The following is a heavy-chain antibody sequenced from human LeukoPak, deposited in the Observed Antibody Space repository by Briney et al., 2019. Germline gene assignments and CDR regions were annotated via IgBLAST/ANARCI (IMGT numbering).Heavy chain of an antibody. V-gene: IGHV4-34*01. CDR2: INHSGST. Sequence: SETLSLTCAVYGGSFSGYYWSWIRQPPGKGLEWIGEINHSGSTNYNPSLKSRVTISVDTSKNQFSLKLSSVTAADTAVYYCARDSYSSGFDPWGQGTLVTVSS. D-gene: IGHD6-25*01. J-gene: IGHJ5*02. CDR1: GGSFSGYY. CDR3: ARDSYSSGFDP.